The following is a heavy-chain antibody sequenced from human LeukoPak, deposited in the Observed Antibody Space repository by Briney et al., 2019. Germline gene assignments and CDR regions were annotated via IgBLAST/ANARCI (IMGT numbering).Heavy chain of an antibody. D-gene: IGHD3-10*01. Sequence: ASVKVSCKASGYTFTTYAMHWVRQAPGQRLEWMGWINPGNGDTKYSQKFQGRVTISRDTSASTAYKELSSLRSEDTAVYYCAGELVYGSGSYYPGFWGQGTLVTVSS. CDR1: GYTFTTYA. CDR3: AGELVYGSGSYYPGF. J-gene: IGHJ4*02. CDR2: INPGNGDT. V-gene: IGHV1-3*01.